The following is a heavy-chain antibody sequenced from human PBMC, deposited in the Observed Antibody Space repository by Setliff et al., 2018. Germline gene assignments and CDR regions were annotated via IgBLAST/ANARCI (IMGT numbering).Heavy chain of an antibody. CDR3: AGDSSGYKPFDY. D-gene: IGHD3-22*01. J-gene: IGHJ4*02. V-gene: IGHV4-38-2*01. Sequence: SETLSLTCAVSGYSISSGYYWGWIRQPPGKGLEWIGSIYHSGGTYYNPSLKSRVTISVDTSKNQFSLRLSSVTAADTAVYYCAGDSSGYKPFDYWGQGTLVTVSS. CDR2: IYHSGGT. CDR1: GYSISSGYY.